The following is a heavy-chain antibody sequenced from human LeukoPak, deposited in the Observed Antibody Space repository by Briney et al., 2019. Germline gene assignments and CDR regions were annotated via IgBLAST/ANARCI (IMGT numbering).Heavy chain of an antibody. CDR3: AREEYCSGGSCYSGYYGMDV. CDR1: GGTFSSYA. Sequence: ASVKVSCKASGGTFSSYAISWVRQAPGQGLEWMGGIIPILGAANYAQKFQGRVTITADESTSTAYMELSSLRSEDTAVYYCAREEYCSGGSCYSGYYGMDVWGQGTTVTVSS. J-gene: IGHJ6*02. V-gene: IGHV1-69*13. D-gene: IGHD2-15*01. CDR2: IIPILGAA.